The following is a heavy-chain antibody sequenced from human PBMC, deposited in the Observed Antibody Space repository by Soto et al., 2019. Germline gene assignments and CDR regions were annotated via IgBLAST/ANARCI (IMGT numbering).Heavy chain of an antibody. Sequence: NPSETLSLTCTVSGGSVSSGSYYWSWIRQPPGKGLEWIGYIYYSGSTNYNPSLKSRVTISVDTSKNQFSLKLSSATAADTAVYYCARTSFPYDSTEGFDPWGQGTLVTVSS. CDR2: IYYSGST. D-gene: IGHD3-22*01. V-gene: IGHV4-61*01. CDR3: ARTSFPYDSTEGFDP. CDR1: GGSVSSGSYY. J-gene: IGHJ5*02.